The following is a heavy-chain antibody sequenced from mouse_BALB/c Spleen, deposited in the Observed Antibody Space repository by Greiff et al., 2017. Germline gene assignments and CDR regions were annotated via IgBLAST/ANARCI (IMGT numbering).Heavy chain of an antibody. CDR3: ARDDYDPGAMDY. J-gene: IGHJ4*01. CDR1: GYSFTSYW. D-gene: IGHD2-4*01. CDR2: IHPSDSET. V-gene: IGHV1-61*01. Sequence: VQLQQPGAELVRPGASVKLSCKASGYSFTSYWMNWVKQRPGQGLEWIGMIHPSDSETRLNQKFKDKATLTVDNSSSTAYMELRSLTSEDSAVYYCARDDYDPGAMDYWGQGTSVTVSS.